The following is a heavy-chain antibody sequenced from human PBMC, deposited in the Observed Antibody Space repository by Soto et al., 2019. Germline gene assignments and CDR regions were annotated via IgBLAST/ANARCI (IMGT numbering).Heavy chain of an antibody. Sequence: SETLSLTCTVSGGSIKNYYWSWIRQSPGKRLEWIAHIYSSGSAHFSPSLQSRVTISLGPSENQLSLSLASVTAADTAVYYCARNPPGPVDFDVWGPGTLVTVSS. J-gene: IGHJ4*02. CDR1: GGSIKNYY. V-gene: IGHV4-59*01. CDR2: IYSSGSA. CDR3: ARNPPGPVDFDV.